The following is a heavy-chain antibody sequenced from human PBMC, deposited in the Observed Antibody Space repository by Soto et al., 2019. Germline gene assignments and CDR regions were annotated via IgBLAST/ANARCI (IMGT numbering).Heavy chain of an antibody. Sequence: PGGSLRLSCAASGFTFSSYAMSWVRQASGKGLEWVSAISGSGGSTYYADSVKGRFTISRDNSKNTLYLQMNSLRAEDTAVYYCAKSYRRKRDIALMVYASGGDYDFDIWGQGTMVTVSS. CDR3: AKSYRRKRDIALMVYASGGDYDFDI. J-gene: IGHJ3*02. CDR2: ISGSGGST. D-gene: IGHD2-8*01. V-gene: IGHV3-23*01. CDR1: GFTFSSYA.